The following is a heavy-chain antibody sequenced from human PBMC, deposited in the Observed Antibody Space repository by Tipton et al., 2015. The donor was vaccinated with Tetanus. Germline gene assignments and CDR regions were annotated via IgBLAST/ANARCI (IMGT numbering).Heavy chain of an antibody. Sequence: LRLSCTVSGGSISSGDYYWSWIRQPPGKGLEWIGYIYYSGSTYYNPSLKSRVTISVDTSKNQFSLKLSSVTAADTAGYYCAREPRRLEPYYYDSSGYYGLDYWGQGTLVTVSS. CDR3: AREPRRLEPYYYDSSGYYGLDY. CDR1: GGSISSGDYY. V-gene: IGHV4-30-4*01. J-gene: IGHJ4*02. CDR2: IYYSGST. D-gene: IGHD3-22*01.